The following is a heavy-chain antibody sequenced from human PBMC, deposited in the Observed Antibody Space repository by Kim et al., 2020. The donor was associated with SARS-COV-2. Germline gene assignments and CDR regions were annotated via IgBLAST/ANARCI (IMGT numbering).Heavy chain of an antibody. CDR2: IIPIFGTA. Sequence: SVKVSCKASGGTFSSYAISWVRQAPGQGLEWMGGIIPIFGTANYAQKFQGRVTITADESTSTAYMELSSLRSEDTAVYYCARDTYDILTGYYKGGHYWGQGTLVTVSS. J-gene: IGHJ4*02. CDR1: GGTFSSYA. V-gene: IGHV1-69*13. CDR3: ARDTYDILTGYYKGGHY. D-gene: IGHD3-9*01.